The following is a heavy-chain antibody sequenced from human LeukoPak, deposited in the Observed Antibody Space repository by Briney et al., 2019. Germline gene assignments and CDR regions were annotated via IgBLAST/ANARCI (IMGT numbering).Heavy chain of an antibody. CDR3: ARDWHSIVLMVYAESYFDY. CDR1: GFTFSSYC. CDR2: IKQDGSEK. V-gene: IGHV3-7*01. D-gene: IGHD2-8*01. J-gene: IGHJ4*02. Sequence: GGSLRLSCEASGFTFSSYCMSWVRQAPGKGLEWVANIKQDGSEKYYVDSVKGRFTISRDNAKNPLYLQMNSLRAEDTAVYYCARDWHSIVLMVYAESYFDYWGQGTLVTVSS.